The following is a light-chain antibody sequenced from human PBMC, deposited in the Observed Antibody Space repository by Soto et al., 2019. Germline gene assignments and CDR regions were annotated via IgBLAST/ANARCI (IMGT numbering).Light chain of an antibody. V-gene: IGKV3-15*01. CDR3: QQYNNWPPYT. Sequence: ETVMTQSPATLSVSPGDRATLSCRASQSVTSNVAWYQQKPGQAPRLLIYGASTRATGIPARFSGSGSGTEVSLTISSLQSEDFAVYYCQQYNNWPPYTFGQGTKLEIK. CDR1: QSVTSN. CDR2: GAS. J-gene: IGKJ2*01.